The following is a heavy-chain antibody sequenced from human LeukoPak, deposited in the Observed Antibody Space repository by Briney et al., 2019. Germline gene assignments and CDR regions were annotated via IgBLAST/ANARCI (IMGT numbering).Heavy chain of an antibody. CDR1: GGSIASSGYY. V-gene: IGHV4-39*01. Sequence: SETLSLTCTVSGGSIASSGYYWRWVRQPPGKGLEWIATIYYSGTTYYNAPLKSRVTISVDTSQNQFSLKLSSVTVADTAVYYCARYVVVTAKYYFDYWGQGTLVTVSS. CDR2: IYYSGTT. J-gene: IGHJ4*02. CDR3: ARYVVVTAKYYFDY. D-gene: IGHD2-21*02.